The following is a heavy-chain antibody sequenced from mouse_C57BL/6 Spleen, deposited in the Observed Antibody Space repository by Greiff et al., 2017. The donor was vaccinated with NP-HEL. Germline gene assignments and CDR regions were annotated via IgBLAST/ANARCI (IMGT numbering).Heavy chain of an antibody. J-gene: IGHJ4*01. Sequence: VQLQQSGPELVKPGASVKMSCKASGYTFPDFNMPLVKQSPGKILEWIGYINPPNGGPRYTQKFQGKATVTGNKASSTADMELRSLTSEDSAVYYCARKAATGYYAMDYWGQGTSVTVSS. D-gene: IGHD4-1*01. CDR2: INPPNGGP. V-gene: IGHV1-22*01. CDR1: GYTFPDFN. CDR3: ARKAATGYYAMDY.